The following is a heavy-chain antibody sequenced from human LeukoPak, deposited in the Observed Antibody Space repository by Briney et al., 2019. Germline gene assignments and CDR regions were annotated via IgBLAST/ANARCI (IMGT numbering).Heavy chain of an antibody. Sequence: SETLSLTPTVSGFPVSSDYSWGWIRQSPGQGLEWIGTTHHSGSTYFKPSLSRRVTISMDTSKNQFYLNLTSVTAADTAVYYCARSDDSRGGYAVDISGPGTVVTVSS. J-gene: IGHJ3*02. CDR3: ARSDDSRGGYAVDI. D-gene: IGHD3-3*01. V-gene: IGHV4-38-2*02. CDR2: THHSGST. CDR1: GFPVSSDYS.